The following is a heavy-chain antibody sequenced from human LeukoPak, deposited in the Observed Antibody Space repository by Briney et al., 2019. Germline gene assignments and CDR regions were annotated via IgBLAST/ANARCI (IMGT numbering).Heavy chain of an antibody. CDR3: ARAWGYNVENYYYMDV. D-gene: IGHD5-24*01. J-gene: IGHJ6*03. CDR2: ITWDGGST. Sequence: GGSLRLSCAASGFTFDDYAMHWVRQVPGKGLEWVSLITWDGGSTYYADSVKGRFTISRDNSKNSLYLQMNSLRAEDTAVYYCARAWGYNVENYYYMDVWGKGTTVTVSS. CDR1: GFTFDDYA. V-gene: IGHV3-43D*03.